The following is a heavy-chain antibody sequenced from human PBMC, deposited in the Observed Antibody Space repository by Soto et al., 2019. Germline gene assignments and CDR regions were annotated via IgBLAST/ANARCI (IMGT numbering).Heavy chain of an antibody. V-gene: IGHV3-30-3*01. CDR1: GFTFSSYA. CDR3: ARDLSRSKLEVGGMDV. CDR2: ISYDGSNK. Sequence: GGSLRLSCAASGFTFSSYAMHWVRQAPGKGLEWVAVISYDGSNKYYADSVKGRFTISRDNSKNTLYLQMNSLRAEDTAVYYCARDLSRSKLEVGGMDVWGQGTTVTVSS. J-gene: IGHJ6*02. D-gene: IGHD1-1*01.